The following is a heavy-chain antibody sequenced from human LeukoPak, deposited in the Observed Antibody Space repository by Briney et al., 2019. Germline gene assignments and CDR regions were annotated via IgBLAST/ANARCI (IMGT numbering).Heavy chain of an antibody. Sequence: GGSLRLSCAASGFTFSSYGMHWVRQAPGKGLEWVAFIRYDGSNKYYADSVKGRFTISRDNSKNTLYLQMNSLRAEDTAVYYCAKDSGQLRPSYYMDVWGKGTTVTVSS. V-gene: IGHV3-30*02. J-gene: IGHJ6*03. CDR1: GFTFSSYG. D-gene: IGHD1-26*01. CDR3: AKDSGQLRPSYYMDV. CDR2: IRYDGSNK.